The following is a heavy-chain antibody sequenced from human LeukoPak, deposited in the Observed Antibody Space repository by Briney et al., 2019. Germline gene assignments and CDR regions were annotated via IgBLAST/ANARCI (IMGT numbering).Heavy chain of an antibody. CDR3: ARDPNPTMSEGY. Sequence: GGSLRLSCTASGFTFSSYWMHWVRQAPGKGLVWISRINSDGSSTSYADSVKGRFTITRDNAKNTLYLQMNSLRAEDTAVYYCARDPNPTMSEGYWGQGTLVTVSS. CDR1: GFTFSSYW. J-gene: IGHJ4*02. CDR2: INSDGSST. V-gene: IGHV3-74*01. D-gene: IGHD3-10*02.